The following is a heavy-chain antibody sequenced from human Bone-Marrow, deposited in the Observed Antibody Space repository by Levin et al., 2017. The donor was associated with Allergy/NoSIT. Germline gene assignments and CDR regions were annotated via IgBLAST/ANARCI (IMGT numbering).Heavy chain of an antibody. V-gene: IGHV3-15*01. CDR3: TTRIVTTNDY. Sequence: KTGGSLRLSCAASGFTFSDVWMNWVRQAPGEGLEWVGRIKTQREGLTTQYAPLVKGRFTISRDDSKNTLYLQLDSLQNEDTAIYYCTTRIVTTNDYWGQGTLVTVSS. CDR1: GFTFSDVW. D-gene: IGHD1-26*01. J-gene: IGHJ4*02. CDR2: IKTQREGLTT.